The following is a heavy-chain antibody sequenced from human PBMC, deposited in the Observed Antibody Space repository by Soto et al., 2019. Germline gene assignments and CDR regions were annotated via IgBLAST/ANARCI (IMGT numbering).Heavy chain of an antibody. J-gene: IGHJ5*02. CDR1: GFTFSSYA. V-gene: IGHV3-23*01. CDR2: ISGSGDNT. Sequence: EVQVLESGGGLVQPGESLRLSCAASGFTFSSYAMSWVRQAPGKGLEWVSTISGSGDNTFYADSVKGRVTISRDNSKNTLYVQMNSLRAEDTAIYYCASDSGRNWFDPWGQGTLLTVSS. CDR3: ASDSGRNWFDP.